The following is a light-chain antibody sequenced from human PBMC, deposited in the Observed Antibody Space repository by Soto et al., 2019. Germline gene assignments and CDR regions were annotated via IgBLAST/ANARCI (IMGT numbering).Light chain of an antibody. V-gene: IGKV3D-15*01. CDR1: QSVSSN. CDR3: QQFNSYPPT. J-gene: IGKJ4*01. CDR2: DAS. Sequence: IVMTQSTATLSVSVGERATLSCRASQSVSSNLAWYQQKPGQAPRLLIYDASSRATGIPDRFSGGGSGTNFTLTISRLQPEEYAVYYCQQFNSYPPTFGGGTKADIK.